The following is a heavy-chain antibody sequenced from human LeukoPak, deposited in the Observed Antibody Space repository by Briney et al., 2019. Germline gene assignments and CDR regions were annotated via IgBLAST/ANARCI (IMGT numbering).Heavy chain of an antibody. Sequence: GESLKISCKGSGYSFTSYWIGWVRQMPGKGLERMGIIYPGDSDTRYSPSFQGQVTISADKSISTAYLQWSSLKASDTAMYYCARLIHSGSYSKGFDPWGQGTLVTVSS. V-gene: IGHV5-51*01. CDR3: ARLIHSGSYSKGFDP. J-gene: IGHJ5*02. CDR1: GYSFTSYW. D-gene: IGHD3-10*01. CDR2: IYPGDSDT.